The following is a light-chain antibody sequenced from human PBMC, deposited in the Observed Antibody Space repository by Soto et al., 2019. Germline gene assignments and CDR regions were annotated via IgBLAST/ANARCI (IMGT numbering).Light chain of an antibody. CDR3: SSYTSSNTLV. CDR1: SSDVGAYNY. J-gene: IGLJ2*01. Sequence: QSALTQPASVSGSPGQSITISCTGTSSDVGAYNYVSWYQQHPGKAPQLMIFEVSDRPSGVSNRFSGSKSGNTASLTISGLQAADEADYYCSSYTSSNTLVFGGGTKLTVL. CDR2: EVS. V-gene: IGLV2-14*01.